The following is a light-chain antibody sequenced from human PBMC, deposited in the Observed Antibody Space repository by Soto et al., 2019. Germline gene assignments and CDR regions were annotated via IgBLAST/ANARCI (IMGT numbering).Light chain of an antibody. V-gene: IGKV3-20*01. J-gene: IGKJ2*01. CDR2: GAS. CDR3: QQYGRPPPFT. Sequence: EIVLTQSPGTLSLSPGERATLSCRASQSVSSTYLAWYQQKPGQAPRLLMYGASNRATGIPDRFSGSGSGTDFTLTINRLEPEDFAVYFCQQYGRPPPFTFGQGTKVEIK. CDR1: QSVSSTY.